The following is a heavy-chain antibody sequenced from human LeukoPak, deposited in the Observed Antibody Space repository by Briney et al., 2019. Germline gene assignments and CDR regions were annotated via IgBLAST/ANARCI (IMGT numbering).Heavy chain of an antibody. CDR1: GFTFRDYG. Sequence: PGGSLRLSCAASGFTFRDYGMHWVRQAPGKGLEWVALISYDGTNKYYADSVKGRFTISRDTSKNTLYLQMNSLRGEDTAVYYCARDKGNWFDAWGQGTLVTVSS. CDR3: ARDKGNWFDA. CDR2: ISYDGTNK. J-gene: IGHJ5*02. V-gene: IGHV3-30*03.